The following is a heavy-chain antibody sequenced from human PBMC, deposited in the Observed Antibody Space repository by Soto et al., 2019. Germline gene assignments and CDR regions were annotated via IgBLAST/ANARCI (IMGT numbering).Heavy chain of an antibody. D-gene: IGHD1-1*01. J-gene: IGHJ4*02. Sequence: PGGSLRLSVTAPGFTASDYEMHWVRQAPGKMEWVSSIDRSGSATYYADSVKGRFTFSRDSAKNSLYLQMNSLRAEDTAVYYCARGWVDGVHFDNWGQGTLVTVSS. CDR3: ARGWVDGVHFDN. V-gene: IGHV3-48*03. CDR2: IDRSGSAT. CDR1: GFTASDYE.